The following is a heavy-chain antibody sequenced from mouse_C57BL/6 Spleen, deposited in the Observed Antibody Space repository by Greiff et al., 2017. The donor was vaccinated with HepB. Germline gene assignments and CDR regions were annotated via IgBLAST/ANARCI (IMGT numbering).Heavy chain of an antibody. D-gene: IGHD2-3*01. CDR3: ARYDGYWYFDV. Sequence: EVQLVESGPELVKPGASVKMSCKASGYTFTDYNMHWVKQSHGKSLEWIGYINPNNGGTSYNQKFKGKATLTVNKSSSTAYMELRSLTSEDSAVYYCARYDGYWYFDVWGTGTTVTVSS. CDR1: GYTFTDYN. CDR2: INPNNGGT. V-gene: IGHV1-22*01. J-gene: IGHJ1*03.